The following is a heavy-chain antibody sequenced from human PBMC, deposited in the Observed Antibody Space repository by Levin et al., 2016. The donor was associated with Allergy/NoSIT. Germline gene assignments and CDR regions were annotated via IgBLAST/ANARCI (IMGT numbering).Heavy chain of an antibody. D-gene: IGHD3-10*01. J-gene: IGHJ6*02. Sequence: VRQMPGKGLERMGRIDPSDSYTNYSPSFQGHVTISADKSISTAYLQWSSLKASDTAMYYCASTYYYGSGSHRYYYYGMDVWGQGTTVTVSS. CDR2: IDPSDSYT. V-gene: IGHV5-10-1*01. CDR3: ASTYYYGSGSHRYYYYGMDV.